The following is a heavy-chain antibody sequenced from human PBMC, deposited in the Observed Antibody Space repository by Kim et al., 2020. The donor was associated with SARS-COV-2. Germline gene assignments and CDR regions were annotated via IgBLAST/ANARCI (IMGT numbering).Heavy chain of an antibody. V-gene: IGHV4-31*02. Sequence: PSLKSRVTMSVDTPKNHSSLKLSSVTAADTAVYYCARVRVVVPAARNWFDPWGQGTLVTVSS. D-gene: IGHD2-2*01. CDR3: ARVRVVVPAARNWFDP. J-gene: IGHJ5*02.